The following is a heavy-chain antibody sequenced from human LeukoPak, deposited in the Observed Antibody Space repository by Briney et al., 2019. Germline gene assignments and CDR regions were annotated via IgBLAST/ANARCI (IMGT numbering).Heavy chain of an antibody. D-gene: IGHD4-23*01. Sequence: SETLSLTCAVSGGSISSSSGNCWTWVRQPPGKGLEWIGEIYHSGSTNYNPSLKSRVTMLLDKSKNQFSLKLSSVTAADTAIYYCARNGGNSDFDYWGQGTLVTVSS. J-gene: IGHJ4*02. V-gene: IGHV4-4*02. CDR3: ARNGGNSDFDY. CDR2: IYHSGST. CDR1: GGSISSSSGNC.